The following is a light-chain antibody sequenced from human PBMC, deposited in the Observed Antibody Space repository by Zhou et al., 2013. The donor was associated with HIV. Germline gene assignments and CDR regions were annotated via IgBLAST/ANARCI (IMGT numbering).Light chain of an antibody. CDR1: QSITTL. J-gene: IGKJ4*01. CDR3: QQYYSTPLT. Sequence: DVQMTQSPSSLSASLGDRVTITCRASQSITTLLNWYQQKPGKVPRLLISAASRLQSGVPSRFSGSGSGTDFTLTITGLQSEDFATYYCQQYYSTPLTFGRRD. CDR2: AAS. V-gene: IGKV1-39*01.